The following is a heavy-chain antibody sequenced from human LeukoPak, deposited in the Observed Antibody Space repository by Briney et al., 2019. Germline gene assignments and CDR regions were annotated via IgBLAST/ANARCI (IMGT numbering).Heavy chain of an antibody. J-gene: IGHJ3*02. D-gene: IGHD5-24*01. V-gene: IGHV4-59*01. CDR1: GGSMSTYY. Sequence: ASETLSLTRTVSGGSMSTYYWSWIRQPPGKGPEWIGYVYYDGNNDYNPSLKSRVTTSIDTSKKQFSLKLTSVTAADTAVYYCARVKDDNNYDRAFDIWGQGTMVTVSS. CDR2: VYYDGNN. CDR3: ARVKDDNNYDRAFDI.